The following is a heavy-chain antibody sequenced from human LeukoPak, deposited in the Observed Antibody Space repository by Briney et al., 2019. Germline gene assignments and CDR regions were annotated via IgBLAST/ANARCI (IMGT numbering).Heavy chain of an antibody. D-gene: IGHD6-19*01. Sequence: SETLSLTCTVSGGSISSSSNYWGWIRQPPGKGLEWIGSIYYSGITYYNPSLKSRVTISVDTSKNQFSLKLSSVTATDTAVYYCAREVKGKAVAGYYFDYWGQGTLVTVSS. J-gene: IGHJ4*02. CDR2: IYYSGIT. V-gene: IGHV4-39*02. CDR1: GGSISSSSNY. CDR3: AREVKGKAVAGYYFDY.